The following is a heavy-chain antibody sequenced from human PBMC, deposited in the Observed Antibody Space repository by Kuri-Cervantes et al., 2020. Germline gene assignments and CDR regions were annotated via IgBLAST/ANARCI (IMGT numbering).Heavy chain of an antibody. Sequence: GGSLRLSCAASGFTFSSYSMNWVRQAPGKGLEWVSSISSSSSYIYYADSVKGRFTISRDNAKNSLYLQMNSLRAEDTAVYYCAREYGSSGYYGTDVWGQGTTVTVSS. CDR1: GFTFSSYS. D-gene: IGHD3-22*01. CDR2: ISSSSSYI. V-gene: IGHV3-21*01. CDR3: AREYGSSGYYGTDV. J-gene: IGHJ6*02.